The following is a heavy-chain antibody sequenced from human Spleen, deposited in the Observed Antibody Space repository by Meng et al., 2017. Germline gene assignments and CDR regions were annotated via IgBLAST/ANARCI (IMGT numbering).Heavy chain of an antibody. CDR3: ARDVPPAYSTRTYFAP. V-gene: IGHV4-4*07. CDR2: IYSSGLT. Sequence: SETLSLTCTVSGGSIISSYWSWIRQPAGKGLEWIGHIYSSGLTIYNPSLKSRVTMSVDTSNNQFSLKVKSVTAADTAVYYCARDVPPAYSTRTYFAPWGHGTRVT. J-gene: IGHJ5*02. CDR1: GGSIISSY. D-gene: IGHD3-16*01.